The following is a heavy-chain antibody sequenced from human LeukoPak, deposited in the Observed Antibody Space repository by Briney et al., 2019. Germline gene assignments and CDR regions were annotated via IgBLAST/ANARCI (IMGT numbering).Heavy chain of an antibody. CDR3: AREKPFYYYYYMDV. J-gene: IGHJ6*03. Sequence: SETLSLTCAVYGGSFSGYYWSWIRQPPGKGLEWIWEINHSGSTNYNPSLKGRVTISIDTSKNQLSLKLSSVTAADTAVYYCAREKPFYYYYYMDVWGKGTTVTVSS. V-gene: IGHV4-34*01. CDR2: INHSGST. CDR1: GGSFSGYY.